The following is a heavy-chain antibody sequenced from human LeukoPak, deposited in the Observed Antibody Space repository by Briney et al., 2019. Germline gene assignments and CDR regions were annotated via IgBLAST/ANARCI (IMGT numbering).Heavy chain of an antibody. CDR1: GFTFSNYA. Sequence: GGSLRLSCAASGFTFSNYAMNWVRQAPGKGLEWVSGISGSGGTTYYADSVKVRFTISRDNSKNTLYLQMNSLRAEDTAVYYCAKGQGDCSSPTSCREWGQGTLVTVSS. D-gene: IGHD2-2*01. CDR3: AKGQGDCSSPTSCRE. V-gene: IGHV3-23*01. CDR2: ISGSGGTT. J-gene: IGHJ4*02.